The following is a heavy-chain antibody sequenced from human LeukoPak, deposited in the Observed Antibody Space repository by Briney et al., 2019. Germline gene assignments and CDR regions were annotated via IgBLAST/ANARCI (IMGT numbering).Heavy chain of an antibody. J-gene: IGHJ4*02. D-gene: IGHD2-2*02. CDR1: GYTFTGYY. Sequence: ASVKVSCKASGYTFTGYYMHWVRQAPGQGLEWMGWINPNSGATNYAQKFQGKVTMTRDTSISTAYMELSRLRSDDTAVYYCARAALYCSSTSCYNYFDYWGQGTLVTVSS. CDR3: ARAALYCSSTSCYNYFDY. CDR2: INPNSGAT. V-gene: IGHV1-2*02.